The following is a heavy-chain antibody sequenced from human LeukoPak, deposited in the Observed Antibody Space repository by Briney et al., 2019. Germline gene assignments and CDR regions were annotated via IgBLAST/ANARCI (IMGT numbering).Heavy chain of an antibody. D-gene: IGHD1-14*01. CDR3: ARGNRPLRPWFDP. CDR2: INAGSGNT. CDR1: GYTFTSYA. J-gene: IGHJ5*02. V-gene: IGHV1-3*03. Sequence: ASVKVSCKASGYTFTSYAMHWVRQAPGQRLEWMGWINAGSGNTKYSQEFQGRLTITRDTSASTAYMELSSLRSEDMAVYYCARGNRPLRPWFDPWGQGTLVTVSS.